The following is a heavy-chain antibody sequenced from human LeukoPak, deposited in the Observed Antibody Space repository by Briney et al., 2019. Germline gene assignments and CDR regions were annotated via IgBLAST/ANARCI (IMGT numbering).Heavy chain of an antibody. CDR2: IYHSGST. D-gene: IGHD6-19*01. CDR1: GYSFSSGYY. Sequence: WETLSLTCAVSGYSFSSGYYHCLSRPPPGKLLELSGIIYHSGSTYYTPSLKSRFTISGDTSKNQLSLQLNSVTAADTAVYYCAREGWVAVGRRYAFDIWVQATMVTDSS. J-gene: IGHJ3*02. CDR3: AREGWVAVGRRYAFDI. V-gene: IGHV4-38-2*02.